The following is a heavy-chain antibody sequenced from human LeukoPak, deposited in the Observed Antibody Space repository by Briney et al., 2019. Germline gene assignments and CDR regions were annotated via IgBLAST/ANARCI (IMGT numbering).Heavy chain of an antibody. J-gene: IGHJ4*02. Sequence: SSETLSLTCTVSGGSISSGGYYWSWIRQPPGKGLEWIGYIYHSGSTSYNPSLKSRVTISVDRSKNQFSLKLSSVTAADTAVYYCARGSRMLGYFDYWGQGTLVTVSS. CDR1: GGSISSGGYY. V-gene: IGHV4-30-2*01. CDR3: ARGSRMLGYFDY. CDR2: IYHSGST. D-gene: IGHD3-10*02.